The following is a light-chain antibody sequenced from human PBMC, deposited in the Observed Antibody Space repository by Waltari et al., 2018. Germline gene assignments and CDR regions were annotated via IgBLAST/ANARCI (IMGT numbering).Light chain of an antibody. CDR3: QQYNSYSPT. Sequence: DIQMTQSPSTLAASVGDRVTISCLASQSISSWLAWYQQKPGKAPKLLIYDASSLQSGVPSRFSGSGSGTEFILTISSLQPDDFATYYCQQYNSYSPTFGQGTKVEIK. CDR2: DAS. J-gene: IGKJ1*01. V-gene: IGKV1-5*01. CDR1: QSISSW.